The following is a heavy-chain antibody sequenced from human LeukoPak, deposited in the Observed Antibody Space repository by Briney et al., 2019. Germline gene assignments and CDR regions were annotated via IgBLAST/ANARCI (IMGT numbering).Heavy chain of an antibody. CDR2: ISYSGRT. CDR1: XGSISSXSYY. Sequence: LTXXVSXGSISSXSYYXGWIRQPXXXGXEWIGSISYSGRTYYNPSLESRVTISVDASKNQFSLELNSVTAADTAVYYCARDQQYHRPAGWFDPWGQGTLVTVSS. CDR3: ARDQQYHRPAGWFDP. V-gene: IGHV4-39*01. D-gene: IGHD1-14*01. J-gene: IGHJ5*02.